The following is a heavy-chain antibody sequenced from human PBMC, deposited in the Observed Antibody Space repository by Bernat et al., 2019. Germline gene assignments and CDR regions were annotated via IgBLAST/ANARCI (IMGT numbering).Heavy chain of an antibody. Sequence: EVQLVESGGGVVQPGGSLRLSCAAPGFTFDDYAMHWVRLVPGKGLEWVSLISGDGSSIYYADSVKGRFTISRDNSKNSLYLQMNSLRTEDTALYYCAKDLWYFENKHWRSDDAFDIWGQGIMVTVSS. CDR2: ISGDGSSI. D-gene: IGHD2-15*01. V-gene: IGHV3-43*02. CDR3: AKDLWYFENKHWRSDDAFDI. CDR1: GFTFDDYA. J-gene: IGHJ3*02.